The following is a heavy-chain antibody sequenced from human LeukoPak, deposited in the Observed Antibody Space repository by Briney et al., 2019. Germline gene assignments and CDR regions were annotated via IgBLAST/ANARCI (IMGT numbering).Heavy chain of an antibody. CDR2: IYYSGST. J-gene: IGHJ4*02. CDR1: GGSISSGVYY. Sequence: SETLSLTCTVSGGSISSGVYYWSWIRQHPGKGLEWIGYIYYSGSTYCNSSLKSRVTISVDTSKNHFSLKLSSVTAADTAVYYCARTNFYGDYFFDYWGQGTLVTVSS. D-gene: IGHD4-17*01. V-gene: IGHV4-31*03. CDR3: ARTNFYGDYFFDY.